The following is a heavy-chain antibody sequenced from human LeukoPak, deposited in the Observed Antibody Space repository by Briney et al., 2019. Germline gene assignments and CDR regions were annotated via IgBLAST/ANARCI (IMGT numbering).Heavy chain of an antibody. CDR2: IYHSGST. CDR1: GYSISSGYY. CDR3: ARADYSSTWSHDYYYMDV. J-gene: IGHJ6*03. Sequence: KPSETLSLTCTVSGYSISSGYYWGWIRQPPGRGLEWIGSIYHSGSTYYNPSLKSRVTISVDTSKNQFSLKLSSVTAADTAVYYCARADYSSTWSHDYYYMDVWGKGTTVTVSS. D-gene: IGHD6-13*01. V-gene: IGHV4-38-2*02.